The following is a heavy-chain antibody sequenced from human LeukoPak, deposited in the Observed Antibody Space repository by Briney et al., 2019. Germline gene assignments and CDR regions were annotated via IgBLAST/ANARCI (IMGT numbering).Heavy chain of an antibody. J-gene: IGHJ6*02. CDR1: GITFSRCG. V-gene: IGHV3-30*18. CDR3: AKDRSTYYYYFDGMDV. Sequence: GSSLRLSCAASGITFSRCGMHWVRQAPGKGLEWVAVISDDGSNKYYADSVKGRFTISRDNSKDTLYLQMNSLRDEDTAVYYCAKDRSTYYYYFDGMDVWGQGTTVTVSS. CDR2: ISDDGSNK.